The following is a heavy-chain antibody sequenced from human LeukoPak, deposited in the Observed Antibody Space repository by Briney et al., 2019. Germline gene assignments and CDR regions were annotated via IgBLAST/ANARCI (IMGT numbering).Heavy chain of an antibody. D-gene: IGHD5-12*01. CDR1: GFTFSSYA. V-gene: IGHV3-23*01. CDR3: AKNGWLRSSGLWGDY. Sequence: GGSLRLSCVTSGFTFSSYAMTWFRQAPGKGLEWVSSFSGGDGSPYHADSVKGRFTISRDNSKSTLYLQMNSLRTEDTAIYYCAKNGWLRSSGLWGDYWGQGALVTVSS. J-gene: IGHJ4*02. CDR2: FSGGDGSP.